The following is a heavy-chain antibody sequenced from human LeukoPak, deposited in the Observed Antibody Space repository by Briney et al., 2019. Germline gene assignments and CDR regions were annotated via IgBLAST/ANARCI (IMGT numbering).Heavy chain of an antibody. Sequence: SLRLSCAASGFTFSSYWMHWVRQAPGKGLEWVSGISWNSGSIGYADSEKGRFTISRDNAKNSLYLQMNSLRAEDMALYYCAKNGLSSWSRGAFDIWGQGTMVTVSS. CDR1: GFTFSSYW. D-gene: IGHD6-13*01. V-gene: IGHV3-9*03. CDR3: AKNGLSSWSRGAFDI. CDR2: ISWNSGSI. J-gene: IGHJ3*02.